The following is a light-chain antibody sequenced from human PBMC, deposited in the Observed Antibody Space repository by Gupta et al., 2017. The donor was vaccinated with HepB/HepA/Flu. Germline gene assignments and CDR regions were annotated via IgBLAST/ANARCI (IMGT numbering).Light chain of an antibody. CDR1: QSISTN. Sequence: IQMTPSPSSLSASVGDRVTIPCRASQSISTNLNWYQQKQGKAPELLLYAASSLQSGVPSRFRGSGSGTDFTLTIGSLKPEDFATYYCQQTYRSLRFSFGRGTKLEI. V-gene: IGKV1-39*01. CDR2: AAS. J-gene: IGKJ2*03. CDR3: QQTYRSLRFS.